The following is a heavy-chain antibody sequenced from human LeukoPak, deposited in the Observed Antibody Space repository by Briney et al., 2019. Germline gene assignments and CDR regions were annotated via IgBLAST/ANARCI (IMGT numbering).Heavy chain of an antibody. CDR3: ARDGYSNGSGWFDP. CDR2: TNPNNGGT. Sequence: ASVKVSCKASGYGFTAYYMHWVRQAPGQGLEWMGWTNPNNGGTKYAQKFQGRVTMTRDTSISTAYMELSSLRSDDTAMYYCARDGYSNGSGWFDPWGQGTLVIVSS. D-gene: IGHD5-18*01. J-gene: IGHJ5*02. CDR1: GYGFTAYY. V-gene: IGHV1-2*02.